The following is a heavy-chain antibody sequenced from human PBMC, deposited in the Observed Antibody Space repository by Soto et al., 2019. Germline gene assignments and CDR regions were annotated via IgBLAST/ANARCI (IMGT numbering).Heavy chain of an antibody. J-gene: IGHJ4*02. CDR3: ARAGIAVAIDY. CDR1: GGSISSSSYY. V-gene: IGHV4-39*01. Sequence: SETLSLTCTVSGGSISSSSYYWGWIRQPPGKGLEWIGSIYYSGSTYYNPSLKSRVTISVDTSKNQFSLKLSSVTAADTAVYYCARAGIAVAIDYWGQGTLVTVSS. D-gene: IGHD6-19*01. CDR2: IYYSGST.